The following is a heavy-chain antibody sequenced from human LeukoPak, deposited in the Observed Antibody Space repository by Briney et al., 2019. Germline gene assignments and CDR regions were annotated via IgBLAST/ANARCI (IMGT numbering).Heavy chain of an antibody. D-gene: IGHD6-13*01. V-gene: IGHV3-30*18. CDR3: AKRTSGSSWYSSDY. Sequence: PGGSLRLSCAASGFTFSTYSLHWVRQAPGRGLEWVAVISSDGSNKYYADSVKGRFTISRDNSKNTLYLQMNSLRAEDTAVYYCAKRTSGSSWYSSDYWGQGTLVTVSS. CDR2: ISSDGSNK. J-gene: IGHJ4*02. CDR1: GFTFSTYS.